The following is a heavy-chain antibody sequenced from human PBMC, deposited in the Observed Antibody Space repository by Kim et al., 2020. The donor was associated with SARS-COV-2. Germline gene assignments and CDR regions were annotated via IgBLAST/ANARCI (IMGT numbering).Heavy chain of an antibody. CDR1: GFTFGDHY. CDR3: ARVNEQNSASYLDS. Sequence: GGSLRLSCVASGFTFGDHYMDWVRQAPGKGLEWLGRIRNRVNGYTTEYAASVKGRFTISRDDSKNSMYLQMTSLRTDDTAVFYCARVNEQNSASYLDSWGQGTLVTVSS. V-gene: IGHV3-72*01. D-gene: IGHD3-10*01. CDR2: IRNRVNGYTT. J-gene: IGHJ4*02.